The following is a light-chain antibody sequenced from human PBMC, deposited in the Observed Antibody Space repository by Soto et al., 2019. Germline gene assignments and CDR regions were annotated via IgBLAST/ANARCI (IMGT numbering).Light chain of an antibody. J-gene: IGLJ3*02. CDR1: SPNIGSNY. CDR3: AAWYDSLSGPV. Sequence: QSVLTQPPSASGTPGQRVTISCSGSSPNIGSNYVYWYQQLPGTAPKLLIYSDAQRPSGVPDRISGSKSGTSASLAIRGLRSEDEGDYYCAAWYDSLSGPVFGGGTKLTVL. V-gene: IGLV1-47*01. CDR2: SDA.